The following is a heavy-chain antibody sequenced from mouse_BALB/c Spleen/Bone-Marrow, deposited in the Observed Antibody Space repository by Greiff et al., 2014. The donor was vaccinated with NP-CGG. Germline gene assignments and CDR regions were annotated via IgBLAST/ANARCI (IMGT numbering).Heavy chain of an antibody. V-gene: IGHV5-4*02. Sequence: DVHLVESGGGLVKPGGSLKLSCAASGFTFSGYYIYWLRQTPGKRLEWVATISDGGNYSYYPDSVKGRFTMSRDNAENNLYLQMSSLKSEDTAMYYCARSRMRYGAMDYWGQGTSVTVFS. CDR2: ISDGGNYS. CDR1: GFTFSGYY. D-gene: IGHD2-10*02. CDR3: ARSRMRYGAMDY. J-gene: IGHJ4*01.